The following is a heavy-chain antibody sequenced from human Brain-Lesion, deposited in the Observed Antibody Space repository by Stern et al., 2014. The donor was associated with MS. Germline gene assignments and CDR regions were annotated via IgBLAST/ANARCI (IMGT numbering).Heavy chain of an antibody. D-gene: IGHD2-8*01. CDR3: ARVGVYVQTGWFDP. CDR2: IHYSGST. V-gene: IGHV4-31*03. CDR1: GCSISSGGYY. Sequence: QLQLQESGPGLVKPSQTLSLTCTVSGCSISSGGYYWSWIRQHPGKGLEWIGYIHYSGSTYYNSALKSRFTISRDTSKNQFSLNLNSVTAADTAVYYCARVGVYVQTGWFDPWGQGALVTVSS. J-gene: IGHJ5*02.